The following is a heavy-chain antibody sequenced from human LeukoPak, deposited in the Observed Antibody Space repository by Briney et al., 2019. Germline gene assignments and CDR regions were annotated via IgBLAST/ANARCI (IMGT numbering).Heavy chain of an antibody. V-gene: IGHV4-59*01. CDR1: GGSISSYY. J-gene: IGHJ5*02. CDR2: IYYSGNT. CDR3: ARLWSEGNWENWFDP. Sequence: SETLSLTCTVSGGSISSYYWSWIRQPPGKGPEWIGYIYYSGNTNYNPSLKSRVTISVDTSKNQFSLKLSSVTAADTAVYYCARLWSEGNWENWFDPWGQGTLVTVSS. D-gene: IGHD3-3*01.